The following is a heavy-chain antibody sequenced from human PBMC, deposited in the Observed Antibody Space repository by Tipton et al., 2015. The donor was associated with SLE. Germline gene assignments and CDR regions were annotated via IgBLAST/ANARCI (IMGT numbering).Heavy chain of an antibody. V-gene: IGHV4-31*03. Sequence: TLSLTCTVSGGSISSGGYCWSWIRQHPGKGLEWIGHIFYSGSSYYSPSLKSRVSISVDTSKNQFSLKLTSVTAADTAVYYCARPNSHYRGAFDIWGQGTLVTVSS. CDR1: GGSISSGGYC. D-gene: IGHD4-11*01. CDR3: ARPNSHYRGAFDI. CDR2: IFYSGSS. J-gene: IGHJ3*02.